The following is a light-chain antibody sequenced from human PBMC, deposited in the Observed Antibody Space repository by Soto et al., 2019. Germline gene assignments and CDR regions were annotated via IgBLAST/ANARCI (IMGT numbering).Light chain of an antibody. CDR3: SSYTSSDTYV. CDR1: SSDIGGYNH. V-gene: IGLV2-14*01. J-gene: IGLJ1*01. CDR2: EFS. Sequence: QSALTQPASVSGSPGQSITISCTGTSSDIGGYNHVSWYQQHPGKAPTLMIYEFSDRPSGVSFRFSGSKSGNTASLTISGLRAEDEADYYCSSYTSSDTYVFGTGTKLTVL.